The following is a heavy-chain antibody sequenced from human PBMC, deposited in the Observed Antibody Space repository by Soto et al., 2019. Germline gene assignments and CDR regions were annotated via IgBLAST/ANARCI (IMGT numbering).Heavy chain of an antibody. CDR2: IKKKPDSYTT. Sequence: GGSLRLSCAGSGFTFSDHHMEWVRHAPGKGLEWVGRIKKKPDSYTTEYAASVKGRFTISRDDSESSVYLQMNSLKTEDTAVYYCGDIGYCYGDRCPPWGQGTLVTVSS. D-gene: IGHD2-15*01. V-gene: IGHV3-72*01. CDR1: GFTFSDHH. CDR3: GDIGYCYGDRCPP. J-gene: IGHJ5*02.